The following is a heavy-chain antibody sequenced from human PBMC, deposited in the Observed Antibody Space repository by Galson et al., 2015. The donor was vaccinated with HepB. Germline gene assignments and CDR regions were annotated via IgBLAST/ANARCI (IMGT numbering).Heavy chain of an antibody. CDR1: GFSLSTSGVG. Sequence: PALVKPTQTLTLTCTFSGFSLSTSGVGVVWIRQPPGKALEWLALIYWDDDKRYSPSLKSRLTITKDTSKNQVVLTMTNMDPVDTATYYCAHTRGVILTSWYFDYWGQGALVTVSS. CDR2: IYWDDDK. V-gene: IGHV2-5*02. D-gene: IGHD3-16*01. CDR3: AHTRGVILTSWYFDY. J-gene: IGHJ4*02.